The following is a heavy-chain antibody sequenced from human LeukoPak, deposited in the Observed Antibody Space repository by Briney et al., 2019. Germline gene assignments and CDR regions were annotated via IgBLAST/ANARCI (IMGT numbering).Heavy chain of an antibody. J-gene: IGHJ5*02. CDR1: GYTFTNYD. CDR2: MNPNSGNT. V-gene: IGHV1-8*02. CDR3: ARLMGGGSPNRNTFDP. D-gene: IGHD2-15*01. Sequence: ASVKVSCKTSGYTFTNYDVTWVRQATGQGLEWMGWMNPNSGNTGYAQKFQGRVTMTRDTSISTAYMELNSLRSEDTAVYYCARLMGGGSPNRNTFDPWGQGTLVTVSS.